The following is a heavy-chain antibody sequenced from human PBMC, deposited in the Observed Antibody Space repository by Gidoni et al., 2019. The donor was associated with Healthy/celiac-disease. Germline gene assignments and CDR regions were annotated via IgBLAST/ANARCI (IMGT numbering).Heavy chain of an antibody. CDR2: IYYSGST. Sequence: QVQLQEPGPGLGKPAETLSLTGTVSGGSISRYSWSWIRQPPGQGLEWIGYIYYSGSTNYNPSLKSRVTISVDTSKTPFSLKLSSVTAADTAVYCATIPHVSSSWPYYYYGMDVWGQGTTVTVSS. V-gene: IGHV4-59*01. CDR3: ATIPHVSSSWPYYYYGMDV. D-gene: IGHD6-13*01. CDR1: GGSISRYS. J-gene: IGHJ6*02.